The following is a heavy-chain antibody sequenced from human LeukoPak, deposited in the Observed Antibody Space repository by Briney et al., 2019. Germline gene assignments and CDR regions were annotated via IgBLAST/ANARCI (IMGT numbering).Heavy chain of an antibody. CDR2: IIPILGIA. D-gene: IGHD3/OR15-3a*01. J-gene: IGHJ4*02. Sequence: ASVKVSCKASGGTFSSYAISWVRQAPGQGLEWMGKIIPILGIANYAQKFQGRVTITADKSTSTAYMELSSLRSEDTAVYYCARSSHRTGALFDYWGQGTLVTVSS. V-gene: IGHV1-69*04. CDR3: ARSSHRTGALFDY. CDR1: GGTFSSYA.